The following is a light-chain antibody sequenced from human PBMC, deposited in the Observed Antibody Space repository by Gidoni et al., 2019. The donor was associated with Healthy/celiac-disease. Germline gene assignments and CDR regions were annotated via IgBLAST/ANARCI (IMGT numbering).Light chain of an antibody. V-gene: IGLV2-14*03. CDR2: DVS. CDR3: SSYTSSSTLV. Sequence: QSALTQPASVSGSPGQSITISCTGTSSDVCGYNYVSWYQHHHGKAPKLILYDVSNRPSGVSNRFSGSKSGNTASLTISGLQAEDEADYYCSSYTSSSTLVFGGGTKLTVL. CDR1: SSDVCGYNY. J-gene: IGLJ2*01.